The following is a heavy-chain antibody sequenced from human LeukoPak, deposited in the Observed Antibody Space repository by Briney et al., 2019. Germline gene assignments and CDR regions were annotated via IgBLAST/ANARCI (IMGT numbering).Heavy chain of an antibody. V-gene: IGHV1-2*02. CDR2: INPNSGGT. Sequence: ASVKVSCKASGYTFTGYYMHWVRQAPGQGLEWMGWINPNSGGTNYAQKFQGRVTMTRDTSISTAYMELSRLRSDDTAVYYCARVAYDILTGSPPLYYYYMDVWGKGTTVTVSS. CDR3: ARVAYDILTGSPPLYYYYMDV. CDR1: GYTFTGYY. J-gene: IGHJ6*03. D-gene: IGHD3-9*01.